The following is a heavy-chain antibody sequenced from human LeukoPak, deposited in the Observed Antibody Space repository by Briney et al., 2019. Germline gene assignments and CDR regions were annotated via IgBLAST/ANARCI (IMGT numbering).Heavy chain of an antibody. CDR2: IYYSGST. CDR1: GGSISSYY. CDR3: AREQVSPSDAFDI. J-gene: IGHJ3*02. Sequence: SETLSLTCTVSGGSISSYYWSWIRQPPGKGLEWIGYIYYSGSTNYNPSLKSRVTISVDTSKNQFSLKLSSVTAADTAVYYCAREQVSPSDAFDIWGQGTMVTVSS. V-gene: IGHV4-59*01. D-gene: IGHD2-2*01.